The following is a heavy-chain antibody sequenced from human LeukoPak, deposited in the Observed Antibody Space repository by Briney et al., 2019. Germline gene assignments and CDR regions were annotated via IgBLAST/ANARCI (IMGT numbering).Heavy chain of an antibody. CDR2: ISPSGTDI. CDR1: AFTFSDNY. Sequence: KSGGSLRLSCAASAFTFSDNYMTWIRQAPGKGLESVSYISPSGTDISYADSVKGRFTISRDNAKNSLYLQMNSLRAEDTAVYYCARGPSRFGELSGGNWGQGTLVTVSS. J-gene: IGHJ4*02. V-gene: IGHV3-11*04. D-gene: IGHD3-10*01. CDR3: ARGPSRFGELSGGN.